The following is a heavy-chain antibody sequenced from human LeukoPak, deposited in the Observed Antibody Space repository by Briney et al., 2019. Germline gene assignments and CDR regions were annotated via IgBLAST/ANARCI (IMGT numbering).Heavy chain of an antibody. Sequence: SQTLSLTCTVSGGSISSGDYYRSWIRQPPGKGLEWIGYIYYSGSTYYNPSLKSRVTISVDTSKNQFSLKLSSVTAADTAVYYCARGRFVLRFLEWLGNCFDYWGQGTLVTVSS. CDR2: IYYSGST. CDR1: GGSISSGDYY. V-gene: IGHV4-30-4*01. CDR3: ARGRFVLRFLEWLGNCFDY. D-gene: IGHD3-3*01. J-gene: IGHJ4*02.